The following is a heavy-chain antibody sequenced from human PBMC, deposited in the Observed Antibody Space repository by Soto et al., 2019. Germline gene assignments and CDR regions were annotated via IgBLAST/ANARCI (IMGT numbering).Heavy chain of an antibody. CDR3: ARHSKKTGDFDYYSGMDV. D-gene: IGHD7-27*01. Sequence: QVQLQESGPGLVKPSETLSLTCTLSGGSFSPYYWGWIRQPPGKGLEWIANIYYRGNTNYNPSLESRVTISIDTSKNQFSLKLSSVTAPDTAVYYCARHSKKTGDFDYYSGMDVWGQGTMVTVSS. CDR1: GGSFSPYY. CDR2: IYYRGNT. J-gene: IGHJ6*02. V-gene: IGHV4-59*08.